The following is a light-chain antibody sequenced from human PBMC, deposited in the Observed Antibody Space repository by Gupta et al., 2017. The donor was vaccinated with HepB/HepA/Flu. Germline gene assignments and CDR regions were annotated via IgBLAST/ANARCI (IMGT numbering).Light chain of an antibody. CDR1: WSNIGSRF. V-gene: IGLV1-47*01. CDR2: RDS. Sequence: QSVLTQPPSVSGTPGQRITISCPGGWSNIGSRFVFWHQQLPGAAPKLLIQRDSQRPSGVPDRFSGSKSGTSASLAISGLRVEDEAVYHCAAWDDSMNAWVFGGGTKLTVL. CDR3: AAWDDSMNAWV. J-gene: IGLJ3*02.